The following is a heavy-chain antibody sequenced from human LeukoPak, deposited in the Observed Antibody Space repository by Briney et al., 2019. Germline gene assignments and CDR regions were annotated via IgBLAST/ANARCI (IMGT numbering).Heavy chain of an antibody. Sequence: GGSLRLSCAASGFTFSSYSMNWVRQAPGKGLEWVSSISSSSSYIYYADSVKGRFTISRDNSKNTLYLQMNSLRAEDTAVYYCAKSAEVGATFYYYMDVWGKGITVTVSS. CDR3: AKSAEVGATFYYYMDV. J-gene: IGHJ6*03. D-gene: IGHD1-26*01. V-gene: IGHV3-21*01. CDR1: GFTFSSYS. CDR2: ISSSSSYI.